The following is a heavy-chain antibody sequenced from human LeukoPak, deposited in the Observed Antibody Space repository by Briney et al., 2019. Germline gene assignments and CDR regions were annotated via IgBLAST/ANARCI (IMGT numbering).Heavy chain of an antibody. CDR2: IYHSGST. V-gene: IGHV4-34*01. CDR1: GGPFSGYY. CDR3: ARVNSGTYYFDY. D-gene: IGHD1-26*01. Sequence: PSETLSLTCAVYGGPFSGYYWTWIRQPPGKGLEWIGEIYHSGSTNYNPSLKSRITISVDKSKNQFSLKLSSVTAADTAMYYCARVNSGTYYFDYWGQGTLVTVSS. J-gene: IGHJ4*02.